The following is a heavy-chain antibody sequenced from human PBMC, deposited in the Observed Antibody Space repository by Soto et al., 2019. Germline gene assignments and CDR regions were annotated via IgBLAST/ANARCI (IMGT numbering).Heavy chain of an antibody. Sequence: QVQLVQSGAEVKKPGSSVKVSCKASGGTFSNHAISWVRQAPGQGLERMGGIIPLFGTANYAQKFQGRVTITADESTSAAYIELRSLRSEDTALYYCARGFIAAAAISYYYYAMDVWGQGTTVTVAS. V-gene: IGHV1-69*01. CDR2: IIPLFGTA. D-gene: IGHD6-13*01. J-gene: IGHJ6*02. CDR1: GGTFSNHA. CDR3: ARGFIAAAAISYYYYAMDV.